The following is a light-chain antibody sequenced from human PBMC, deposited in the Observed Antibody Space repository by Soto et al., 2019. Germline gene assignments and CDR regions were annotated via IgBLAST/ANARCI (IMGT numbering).Light chain of an antibody. CDR2: EAS. CDR3: QQYYNWPPLYT. CDR1: QGIGST. V-gene: IGKV3D-15*01. Sequence: EIVMTQSPATLSVSPGEGATLSCRASQGIGSTLAWYQHKPGQTPRLLIYEASTRATGIPARFSGSGSGTEFTLTISSLQSEDSAIYYCQQYYNWPPLYTFGQGTKLEIK. J-gene: IGKJ2*01.